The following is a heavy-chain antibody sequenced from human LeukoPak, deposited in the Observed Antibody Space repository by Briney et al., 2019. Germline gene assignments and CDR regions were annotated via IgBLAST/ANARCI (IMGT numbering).Heavy chain of an antibody. V-gene: IGHV4-34*01. CDR2: INHSGST. D-gene: IGHD3-9*01. CDR3: ARGRAGYDILTGYYLPNYYYGMDV. CDR1: GGFFSGYY. J-gene: IGHJ6*02. Sequence: KPSETLSLTCAVYGGFFSGYYWSWIRQPPGKGPEWIGEINHSGSTNYNPSLKSRVTISVDTSKNQFSLKLSSVTAADTAVYYCARGRAGYDILTGYYLPNYYYGMDVWGQGTTVTVSS.